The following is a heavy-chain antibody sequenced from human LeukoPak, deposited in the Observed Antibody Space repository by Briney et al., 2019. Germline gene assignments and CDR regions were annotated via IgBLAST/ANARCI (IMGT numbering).Heavy chain of an antibody. D-gene: IGHD6-19*01. Sequence: ASVKVSCKASGGTFSSYAISWVRQAPGQGLEWMGGIIPIFGTANYAQRFQGRVTITADESTSTAYMELSSLRSEDTAVYYCARRYSSGWYYFDYWGQGTLVTVSS. CDR1: GGTFSSYA. CDR3: ARRYSSGWYYFDY. CDR2: IIPIFGTA. J-gene: IGHJ4*02. V-gene: IGHV1-69*13.